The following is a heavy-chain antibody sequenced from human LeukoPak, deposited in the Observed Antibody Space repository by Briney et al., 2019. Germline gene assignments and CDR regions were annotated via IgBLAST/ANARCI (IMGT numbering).Heavy chain of an antibody. CDR2: IYYSGST. V-gene: IGHV4-39*06. D-gene: IGHD1-1*01. CDR1: GGSISSSSYY. J-gene: IGHJ4*02. CDR3: ASYLKWKSIDY. Sequence: TSSETLSLTCTVSGGSISSSSYYWGWIRQPPGKGLEWIGSIYYSGSTYYNPSLKSRVTISVDTSKNQFTLKLSSVTAADTPVYYCASYLKWKSIDYRGQGTLVTVSS.